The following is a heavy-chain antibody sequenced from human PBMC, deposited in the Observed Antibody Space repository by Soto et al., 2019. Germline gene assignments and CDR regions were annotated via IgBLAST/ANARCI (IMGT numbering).Heavy chain of an antibody. Sequence: EVQLVESGGMLVQPGGSLRLSCAASGFTFSKSWMSWVRQAPGKGPEWVANIKQDGSERYYVDSVKGRFTISRNNAKNSLYLQMNNLRVEDTAVYYCASQQQHNFDIWGQGTMVIVSS. J-gene: IGHJ3*02. CDR1: GFTFSKSW. CDR3: ASQQQHNFDI. CDR2: IKQDGSER. V-gene: IGHV3-7*02. D-gene: IGHD6-13*01.